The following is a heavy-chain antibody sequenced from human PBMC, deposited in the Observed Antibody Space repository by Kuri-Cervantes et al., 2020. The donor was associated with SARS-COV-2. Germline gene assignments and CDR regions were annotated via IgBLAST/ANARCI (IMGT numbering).Heavy chain of an antibody. CDR3: VRDGDHWNFDY. V-gene: IGHV3-74*01. J-gene: IGHJ4*02. D-gene: IGHD1-1*01. CDR1: GFTFSGHW. Sequence: GESLKISCAASGFTFSGHWIHWVRQAPGKGLVWVSRINPDGSYTNNADSVKGRFTLSRDNAKNMLFLQMNSLRDEDTAVYYCVRDGDHWNFDYWGQGTLVTVSS. CDR2: INPDGSYT.